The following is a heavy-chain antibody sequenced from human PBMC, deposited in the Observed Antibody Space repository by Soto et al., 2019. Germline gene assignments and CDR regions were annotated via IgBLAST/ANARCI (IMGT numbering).Heavy chain of an antibody. CDR2: INAGNGNT. J-gene: IGHJ4*02. D-gene: IGHD6-19*01. CDR3: ARVRAAVTGTLDFDY. CDR1: GYTFTSYA. Sequence: SVKVSCKASGYTFTSYAMHWVRQAPGQRLEWMGWINAGNGNTKYSQKFQGRVTITRDTSASTAYMELSSLRSEDTAVYYCARVRAAVTGTLDFDYWGQGTLVTVSS. V-gene: IGHV1-3*01.